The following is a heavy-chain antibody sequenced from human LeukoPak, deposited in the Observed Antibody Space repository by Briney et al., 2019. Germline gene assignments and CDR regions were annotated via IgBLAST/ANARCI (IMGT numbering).Heavy chain of an antibody. J-gene: IGHJ4*02. CDR3: ARDNALIAAVVFDY. V-gene: IGHV4-61*02. D-gene: IGHD6-13*01. Sequence: SQTLSLTCTVSGGSISSGSYYWSWIRQPAGKGLEWIGRIYTSGSTNYNPSLKSRVTISLDTSKNQFSLKLTSVTAADTAVYYCARDNALIAAVVFDYWGQGTLVTVSS. CDR2: IYTSGST. CDR1: GGSISSGSYY.